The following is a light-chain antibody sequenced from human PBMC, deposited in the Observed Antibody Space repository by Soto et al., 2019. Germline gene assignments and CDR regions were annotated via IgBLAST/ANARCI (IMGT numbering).Light chain of an antibody. Sequence: QSALTQPASVSGSPGQSITISCTGTSSDVGGYNYVSWYQQHPGKAPKLMIYDVSNRPSGVSTRFSASKSANTSSLTISGPPSEDEADDYCSSYTSSSTPLVFGGGTKLTVL. CDR1: SSDVGGYNY. V-gene: IGLV2-14*01. J-gene: IGLJ2*01. CDR3: SSYTSSSTPLV. CDR2: DVS.